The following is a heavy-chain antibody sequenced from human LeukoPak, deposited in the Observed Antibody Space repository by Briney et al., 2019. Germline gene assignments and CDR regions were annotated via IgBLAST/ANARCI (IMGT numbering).Heavy chain of an antibody. CDR2: IGAYNGNT. Sequence: GASVKVSCKASGYTFTSYGISWVRQAPGQGLEWMGWIGAYNGNTNYAQKLQGRVTMTTDTSTSTAYMELRSLRSDDTAVYYCARNHVDTAMVLFDYWGQGTLVTVSS. J-gene: IGHJ4*02. V-gene: IGHV1-18*01. CDR1: GYTFTSYG. CDR3: ARNHVDTAMVLFDY. D-gene: IGHD5-18*01.